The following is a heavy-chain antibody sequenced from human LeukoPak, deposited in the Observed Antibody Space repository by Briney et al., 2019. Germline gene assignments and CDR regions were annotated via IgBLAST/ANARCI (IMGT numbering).Heavy chain of an antibody. J-gene: IGHJ3*01. D-gene: IGHD3-3*01. CDR1: GFTFSSYW. CDR3: ARVGDFWNGYTNHDAFDV. Sequence: GGSLRLSCAASGFTFSSYWMSWVRQAPGKGLEWVANIKQDGSEKYYVDSVKGRFTISRDNAKNSLYLQMNSLRAEDTAVYYCARVGDFWNGYTNHDAFDVWGQGTMVTVSS. CDR2: IKQDGSEK. V-gene: IGHV3-7*01.